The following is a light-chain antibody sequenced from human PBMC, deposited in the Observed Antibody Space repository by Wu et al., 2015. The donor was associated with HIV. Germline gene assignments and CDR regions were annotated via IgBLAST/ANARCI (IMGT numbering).Light chain of an antibody. CDR2: AAS. CDR3: QRLYDFPLWT. J-gene: IGKJ2*02. V-gene: IGKV1-9*01. CDR1: QGISNF. Sequence: DIQMTQSPSSLSASVGDRVTITCRASQGISNFLAWYQQKPGKVPKLLIYAASILQSGVPSRFSGSGSGTKFTLTINSLQPDDIATYYCQRLYDFPLWTFGQGTKLELK.